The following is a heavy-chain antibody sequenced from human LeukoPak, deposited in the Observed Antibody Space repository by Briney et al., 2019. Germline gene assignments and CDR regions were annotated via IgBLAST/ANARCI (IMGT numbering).Heavy chain of an antibody. CDR2: INHSGST. CDR1: GGSFSGYY. Sequence: PSETLSLTCAVYGGSFSGYYWSWIRQPPGKGLEWIGEINHSGSTNYNPSLKSRVTISVDTSRNQFSLKPSSVTAADTAVYYCARGRRGKDIVVVPAAPRGVYFDYWGQGTLVTVSS. V-gene: IGHV4-34*01. J-gene: IGHJ4*02. CDR3: ARGRRGKDIVVVPAAPRGVYFDY. D-gene: IGHD2-2*01.